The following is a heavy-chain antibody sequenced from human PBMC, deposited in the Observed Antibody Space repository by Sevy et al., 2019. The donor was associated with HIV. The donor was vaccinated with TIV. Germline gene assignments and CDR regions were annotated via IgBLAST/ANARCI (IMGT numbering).Heavy chain of an antibody. D-gene: IGHD3-3*01. CDR3: ARASGDFWSGYYPYYYYYGMDV. V-gene: IGHV4-59*01. Sequence: SETLSLTCTVSGGSISSYYWSWIRQPPGKGLEWIGYIYYSGSTNYNPSLKSRVTISIDTSKNQFSLKLSSVTAADTAVYYWARASGDFWSGYYPYYYYYGMDVWGQGTTVTVSS. CDR1: GGSISSYY. CDR2: IYYSGST. J-gene: IGHJ6*02.